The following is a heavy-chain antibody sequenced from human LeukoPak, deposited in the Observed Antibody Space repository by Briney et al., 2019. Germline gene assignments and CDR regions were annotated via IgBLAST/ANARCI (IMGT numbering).Heavy chain of an antibody. CDR3: VGYYPYYFDY. CDR2: IYYSGST. Sequence: SETLSLTCSVSGGSISSYFWSWIRQPPGKGLEWIGFIYYSGSTNYNPSLKSRVTISVDTSKSQFSLKLTSVTAADTAVYYCVGYYPYYFDYWGQGTLVTVSS. CDR1: GGSISSYF. V-gene: IGHV4-59*12. J-gene: IGHJ4*02. D-gene: IGHD3-22*01.